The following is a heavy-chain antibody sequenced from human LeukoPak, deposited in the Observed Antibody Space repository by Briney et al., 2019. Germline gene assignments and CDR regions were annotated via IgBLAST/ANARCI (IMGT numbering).Heavy chain of an antibody. CDR2: IYYSGST. CDR3: ARGGYGSAFGI. D-gene: IGHD3-16*01. Sequence: SETLSLTCTVSGGSISSYYWSWIRQPPGKGLEWIGYIYYSGSTNYNPSLKSRVTISVDTSKNQFSLKLSSVTAADTAVYYCARGGYGSAFGIWGQGTLVIVSS. V-gene: IGHV4-59*08. J-gene: IGHJ3*02. CDR1: GGSISSYY.